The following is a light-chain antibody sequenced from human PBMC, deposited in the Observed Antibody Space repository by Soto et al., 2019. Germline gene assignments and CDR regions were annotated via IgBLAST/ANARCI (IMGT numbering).Light chain of an antibody. V-gene: IGKV1-5*03. Sequence: DIQMTQSPSTLSASVGDRVTITCRASQSISSWLAWFQQKPGKARKLLIYKASSLESGVPSRFSGSASETEFSLSISSLQPHDFTPYYCQQYDSYPWTFGQVTKVEIK. CDR2: KAS. CDR1: QSISSW. J-gene: IGKJ1*01. CDR3: QQYDSYPWT.